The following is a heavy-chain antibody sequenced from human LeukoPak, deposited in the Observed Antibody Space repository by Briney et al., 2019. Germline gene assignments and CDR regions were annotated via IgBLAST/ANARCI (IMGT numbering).Heavy chain of an antibody. D-gene: IGHD1-1*01. V-gene: IGHV3-74*01. CDR2: INSDGSNT. CDR3: AREVRDDYGDY. J-gene: IGHJ4*02. Sequence: GGSLRLSCAASGFNFGRNWMDWVRQAPGKGLVWVSRINSDGSNTNYADSVKGRFTISRDNAKNTLYLQMNSLRAEDTAVYYCAREVRDDYGDYWGQGTLVTVSS. CDR1: GFNFGRNW.